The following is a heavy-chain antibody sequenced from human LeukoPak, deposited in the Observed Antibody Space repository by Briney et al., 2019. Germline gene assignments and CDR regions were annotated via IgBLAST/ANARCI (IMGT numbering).Heavy chain of an antibody. J-gene: IGHJ6*02. D-gene: IGHD2-2*01. V-gene: IGHV3-21*01. CDR3: ARDLRCSSTSCLAQKPYYYYGMDV. CDR1: GFTSSSYS. CDR2: ISSSSSYI. Sequence: GGSLRLPCAASGFTSSSYSMNWVRQAPGKGLEWVSSISSSSSYIYYADSVKGRFTISRDNAKNSLYLQMNSLRAEDTAVYYCARDLRCSSTSCLAQKPYYYYGMDVWGQGTTVTVSS.